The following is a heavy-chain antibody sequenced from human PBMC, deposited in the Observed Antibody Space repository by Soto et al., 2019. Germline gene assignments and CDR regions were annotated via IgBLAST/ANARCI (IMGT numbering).Heavy chain of an antibody. CDR2: MNPNSGNT. J-gene: IGHJ4*02. Sequence: ASVKVSCKASGYTFTSYDINWVRQATGQGLEWMGWMNPNSGNTGYAQKFQGRVTMTRNTSISTAYMELSSLRSEDTAVYYCARVGSREGATDYWGQGTLVTVSS. CDR3: ARVGSREGATDY. V-gene: IGHV1-8*01. D-gene: IGHD1-26*01. CDR1: GYTFTSYD.